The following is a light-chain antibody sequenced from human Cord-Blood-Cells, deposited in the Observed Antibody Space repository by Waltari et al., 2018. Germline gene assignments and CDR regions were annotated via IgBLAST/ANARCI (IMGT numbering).Light chain of an antibody. J-gene: IGLJ2*01. CDR1: SSDVGGYNY. Sequence: QSALTQPASVSGSPGQSLTLSCTGTSSDVGGYNYVPWYQQHPGKAPKLMIYDVSNRPSGVSNRFSGSKYGNTASLTISGLQAEDEADYYCSSYTSSSTVVFGGGTKLTVL. CDR3: SSYTSSSTVV. CDR2: DVS. V-gene: IGLV2-14*01.